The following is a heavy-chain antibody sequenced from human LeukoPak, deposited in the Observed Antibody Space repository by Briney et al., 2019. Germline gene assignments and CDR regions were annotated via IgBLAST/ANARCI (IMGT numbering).Heavy chain of an antibody. D-gene: IGHD5-12*01. CDR3: AREMGGYPCDY. V-gene: IGHV3-48*03. CDR2: ISSSGSTI. Sequence: GGSLRLSCAASGFTFSSYEMNWVRQAPGKGLEWASYISSSGSTIYYADSVKGRFTISRDNAKNSLYLQMNSLTAEDTAIYYCAREMGGYPCDYWGQGTLVTVSS. CDR1: GFTFSSYE. J-gene: IGHJ4*02.